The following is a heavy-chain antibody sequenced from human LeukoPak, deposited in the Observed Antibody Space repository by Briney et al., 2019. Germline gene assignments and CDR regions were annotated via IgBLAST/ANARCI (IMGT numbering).Heavy chain of an antibody. CDR1: GFTFSSYG. D-gene: IGHD5-18*01. V-gene: IGHV3-33*01. Sequence: GGSLRLSCAASGFTFSSYGMHWVRQAPGKGLEWVAVIWYDGSNKYYADSVKGRFTISRDNSKNTLYLQMNSLRAEDTAVYYCARGEYSYAPGRYYYYGMDVWGQGTTVTVSS. CDR2: IWYDGSNK. CDR3: ARGEYSYAPGRYYYYGMDV. J-gene: IGHJ6*02.